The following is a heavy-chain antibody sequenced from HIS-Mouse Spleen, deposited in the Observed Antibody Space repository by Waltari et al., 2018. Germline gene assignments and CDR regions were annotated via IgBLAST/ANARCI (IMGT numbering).Heavy chain of an antibody. Sequence: QLQLQESGPGLVKPSETLSLTCTVSGGSISSSSYYWGWIRQPPGKGLEWIGSIYYSGSTNSNPSLKRRVTISVDTSKNQFSLKLSSVTAADTAVYYCAREIPYSSSWYDWYFDLWGRGTLVTVSS. CDR1: GGSISSSSYY. CDR2: IYYSGST. CDR3: AREIPYSSSWYDWYFDL. V-gene: IGHV4-39*07. D-gene: IGHD6-13*01. J-gene: IGHJ2*01.